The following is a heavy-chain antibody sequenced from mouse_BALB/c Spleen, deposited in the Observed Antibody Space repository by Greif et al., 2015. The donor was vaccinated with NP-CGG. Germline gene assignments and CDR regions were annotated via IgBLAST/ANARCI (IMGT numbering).Heavy chain of an antibody. CDR2: SRNKANDYTT. J-gene: IGHJ1*01. CDR1: GFTFSDFY. D-gene: IGHD1-1*01. Sequence: EVNVVESGGGLVQPGGSLRLSCATSGFTFSDFYMEWVRQPPGKRLEWIAASRNKANDYTTEYSASVKGRFIVSRDTSQSILYLQMNALRAEDIAIYYCARDYYGSSYWYFDVWGAGTTVTVSS. V-gene: IGHV7-1*02. CDR3: ARDYYGSSYWYFDV.